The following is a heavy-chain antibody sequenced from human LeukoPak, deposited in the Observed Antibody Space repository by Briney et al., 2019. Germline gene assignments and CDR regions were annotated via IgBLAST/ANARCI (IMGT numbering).Heavy chain of an antibody. CDR1: GGSFSGYY. CDR2: IHHSESN. D-gene: IGHD2-8*02. V-gene: IGHV4-59*08. J-gene: IGHJ4*02. Sequence: SETLSLTCTVCGGSFSGYYWSWIRQPPGKGLEWIGNIHHSESNNYCRSLKSRVTISLDTSKDQFSLKLSSVTAADRAVYDSARLASGAIYRWYISFDYWGQGILVTVSS. CDR3: ARLASGAIYRWYISFDY.